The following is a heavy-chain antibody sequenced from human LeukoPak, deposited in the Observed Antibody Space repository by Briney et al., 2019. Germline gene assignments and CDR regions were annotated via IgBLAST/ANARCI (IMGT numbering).Heavy chain of an antibody. V-gene: IGHV3-21*01. J-gene: IGHJ4*02. CDR1: GFTFSSYN. CDR2: ITSSSSYV. D-gene: IGHD2-15*01. Sequence: GGSLRLSCAASGFTFSSYNMNWVRQAPGKGLEWVSSITSSSSYVYYADSVKGRFTISRDNAKNSLYLQMNSLRAEDTAVYYCARDLRGCSGGSCYSGLYYWGQGTLVTVSS. CDR3: ARDLRGCSGGSCYSGLYY.